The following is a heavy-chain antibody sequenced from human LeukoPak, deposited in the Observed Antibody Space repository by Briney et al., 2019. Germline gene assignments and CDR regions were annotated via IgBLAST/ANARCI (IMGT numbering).Heavy chain of an antibody. CDR3: ARGEIVVGSYYYYGMDV. CDR2: IYYSGST. CDR1: GGSISSYY. J-gene: IGHJ6*02. Sequence: PSETLSLTCTVSGGSISSYYWSWIRQPPGKGLEWIGYIYYSGSTNYTPSLKSRVTISVDTSKNQFSLKLSSVTAADTAVYYCARGEIVVGSYYYYGMDVWGQGTTVTVSS. V-gene: IGHV4-59*01. D-gene: IGHD2-21*01.